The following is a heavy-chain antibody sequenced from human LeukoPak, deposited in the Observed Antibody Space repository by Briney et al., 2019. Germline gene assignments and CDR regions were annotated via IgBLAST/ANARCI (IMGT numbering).Heavy chain of an antibody. V-gene: IGHV3-30*05. J-gene: IGHJ4*02. CDR1: GFTFSSYS. D-gene: IGHD3-22*01. CDR3: ARSPYYDSSGYYDY. CDR2: ISYDGSNK. Sequence: GGSLRLSCAASGFTFSSYSMNWVRQAPGKGLEWVAVISYDGSNKYYADSVKGRFTISRDNSKNTLYLQMNSLRAEDTAVYYCARSPYYDSSGYYDYWGQGTLVTVSS.